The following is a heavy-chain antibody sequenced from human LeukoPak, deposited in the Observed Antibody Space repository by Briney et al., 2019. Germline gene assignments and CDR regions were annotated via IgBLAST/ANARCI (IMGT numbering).Heavy chain of an antibody. J-gene: IGHJ3*02. V-gene: IGHV4-30-4*08. Sequence: SETLSLTCTVSGGSISSCDYYWSWIRQPPGKGLEWIGYIYYSGSTYYNPSLKSRVTISVDTSKNQFSLKLSSVTAADTAVYYCARDNREYCSGGSCYSPPGAFDIWGQGTMVTVSS. CDR3: ARDNREYCSGGSCYSPPGAFDI. CDR2: IYYSGST. D-gene: IGHD2-15*01. CDR1: GGSISSCDYY.